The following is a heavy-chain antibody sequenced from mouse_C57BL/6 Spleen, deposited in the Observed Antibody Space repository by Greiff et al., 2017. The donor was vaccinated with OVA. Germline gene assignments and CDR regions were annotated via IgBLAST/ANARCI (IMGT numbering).Heavy chain of an antibody. D-gene: IGHD2-4*01. CDR3: AREGDYDEENYAMYY. Sequence: EVKLVESGGGLVQPGGSLSLSCAASGFTFTDYYMSWVRQPPGKALEWLGFIRNKANGYTTEYSASVKGRFTISRDNSQSILYLQMNALRAEDSATYYCAREGDYDEENYAMYYWGQGTSVTVSS. CDR1: GFTFTDYY. J-gene: IGHJ4*01. CDR2: IRNKANGYTT. V-gene: IGHV7-3*01.